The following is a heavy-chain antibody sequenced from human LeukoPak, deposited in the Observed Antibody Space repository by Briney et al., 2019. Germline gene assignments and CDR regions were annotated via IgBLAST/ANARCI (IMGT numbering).Heavy chain of an antibody. J-gene: IGHJ4*02. CDR3: IKDLSGTWSFDY. CDR1: GFTFSVHY. CDR2: ISDNGDNT. Sequence: GGSLRLSCSASGFTFSVHYMHWVRQAPGRGLEYVSTISDNGDNTCYADSVKGRFIISRDNSKNTLYLQMNSLRVEDTAVYYCIKDLSGTWSFDYWGQGTLLIVSS. V-gene: IGHV3-64D*08. D-gene: IGHD1-26*01.